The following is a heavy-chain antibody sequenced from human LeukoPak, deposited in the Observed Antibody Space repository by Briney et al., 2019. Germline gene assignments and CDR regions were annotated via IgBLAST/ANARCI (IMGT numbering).Heavy chain of an antibody. CDR2: IRYDGSNK. CDR1: GFTFSSYG. CDR3: AKDPRTYYDFWSGYHRWYFDY. D-gene: IGHD3-3*01. V-gene: IGHV3-30*02. Sequence: PGGSLRLSCAPSGFTFSSYGMHWVRQAPDKGLEWVAFIRYDGSNKYYADSVKGRFTISRDNSKNTLYLQMNSLRAEDTAVYYCAKDPRTYYDFWSGYHRWYFDYWGQGTLVTVSS. J-gene: IGHJ4*02.